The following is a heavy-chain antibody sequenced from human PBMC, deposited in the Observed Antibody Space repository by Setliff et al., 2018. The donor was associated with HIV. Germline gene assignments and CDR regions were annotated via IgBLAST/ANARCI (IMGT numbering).Heavy chain of an antibody. V-gene: IGHV1-69*05. CDR2: IIPIFGTL. CDR3: ATIREYYYDSSGQEYFQH. Sequence: SVKVSCKASGGTFSRYGISWVRQAPGQGLEWMGGIIPIFGTLNYAQKFQGRVTITTDESTSTAYMDLSSLRSEDTALYYCATIREYYYDSSGQEYFQHWGHGTLVTVSS. J-gene: IGHJ1*01. D-gene: IGHD3-22*01. CDR1: GGTFSRYG.